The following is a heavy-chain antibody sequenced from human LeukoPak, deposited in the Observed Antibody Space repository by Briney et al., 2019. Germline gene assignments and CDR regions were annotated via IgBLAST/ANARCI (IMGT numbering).Heavy chain of an antibody. Sequence: GSLRLSCAASGFTVSSNYMSWVRQAPGKGLERVSVIYSGGSTYYADSVKGRFTISRDNSKNTLYLQMNSLRAEDTAVYYCARVSHGPLDYWGQGTLVTVSS. CDR2: IYSGGST. V-gene: IGHV3-66*01. J-gene: IGHJ4*02. D-gene: IGHD1-14*01. CDR1: GFTVSSNY. CDR3: ARVSHGPLDY.